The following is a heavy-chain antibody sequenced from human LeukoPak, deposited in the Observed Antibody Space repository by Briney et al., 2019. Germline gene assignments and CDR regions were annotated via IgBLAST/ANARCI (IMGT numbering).Heavy chain of an antibody. CDR1: GYTFTSYY. J-gene: IGHJ4*02. Sequence: GASVKVSCKASGYTFTSYYMHWVRQAPGQGLEWMGWINPNSGGTNYAQKFQGRVTMTRDTSISTAYMELSRLRSDDTAVYYCAREDEWELLEAENYFDYWGQGTLVTVSS. CDR3: AREDEWELLEAENYFDY. V-gene: IGHV1-2*02. CDR2: INPNSGGT. D-gene: IGHD1-26*01.